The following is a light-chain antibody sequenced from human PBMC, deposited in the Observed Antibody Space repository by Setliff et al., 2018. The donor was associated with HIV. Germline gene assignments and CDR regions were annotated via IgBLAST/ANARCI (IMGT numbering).Light chain of an antibody. CDR1: NSDVGSYNL. V-gene: IGLV2-23*02. Sequence: QSVLTQPRSVSGSPGQSVTISCTGTNSDVGSYNLVSWYQQHPGKAPKLMIYEVSKRPSGVSNRFSGSKSGNTASLTIFGLQAEDEADYYCCSYAGTSTYVFGTGTKVTVL. CDR2: EVS. CDR3: CSYAGTSTYV. J-gene: IGLJ1*01.